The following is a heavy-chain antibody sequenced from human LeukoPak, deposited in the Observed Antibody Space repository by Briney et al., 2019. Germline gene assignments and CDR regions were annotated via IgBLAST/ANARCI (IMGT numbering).Heavy chain of an antibody. Sequence: GASVRVSCKASGGTFSSYAISWVRQAPGQGLEWMGGIIPIFGTANYAQKLQGRVTITADESTSTAYMELSSLRSEDTAVYYCARAGNSPPGRYCSGGSCPNWFDPWGQGTLVTVSS. CDR2: IIPIFGTA. D-gene: IGHD2-15*01. CDR3: ARAGNSPPGRYCSGGSCPNWFDP. V-gene: IGHV1-69*13. J-gene: IGHJ5*02. CDR1: GGTFSSYA.